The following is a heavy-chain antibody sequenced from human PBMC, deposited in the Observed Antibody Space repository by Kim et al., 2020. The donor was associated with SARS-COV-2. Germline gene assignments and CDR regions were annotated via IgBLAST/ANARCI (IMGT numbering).Heavy chain of an antibody. J-gene: IGHJ6*02. V-gene: IGHV3-21*01. CDR1: GFTFSSYS. D-gene: IGHD6-13*01. Sequence: GGSLRLSCAASGFTFSSYSMNWVRQAPGKGLEWVSSISSSSSYIYYADSVKGRFTISRDNAKNSLYLQMNSLRAEDTAVYYCARGDIGGIAAAWRPYYYYYGMDVWGQGTTVTVSS. CDR2: ISSSSSYI. CDR3: ARGDIGGIAAAWRPYYYYYGMDV.